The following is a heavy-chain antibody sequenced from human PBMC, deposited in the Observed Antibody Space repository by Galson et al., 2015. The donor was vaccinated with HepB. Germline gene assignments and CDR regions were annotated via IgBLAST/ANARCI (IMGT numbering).Heavy chain of an antibody. CDR1: GFTFSNYW. Sequence: SLRLSCAASGFTFSNYWMSWARQAPGKGLEWVANIKQDGSEKNYVDSVRGRFTISRDNAKKSLYLQTNSLRAEDTAVYYCAREATIGTTDGLDIWGQGTMVTVSS. J-gene: IGHJ3*02. CDR3: AREATIGTTDGLDI. V-gene: IGHV3-7*03. CDR2: IKQDGSEK. D-gene: IGHD1-1*01.